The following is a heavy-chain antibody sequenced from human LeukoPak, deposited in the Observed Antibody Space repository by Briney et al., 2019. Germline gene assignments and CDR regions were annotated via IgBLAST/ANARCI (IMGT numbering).Heavy chain of an antibody. V-gene: IGHV1-46*01. D-gene: IGHD6-6*01. CDR1: GYTFTSYY. J-gene: IGHJ4*02. CDR3: AREYSSSASDY. Sequence: ASVKVSCKASGYTFTSYYTHWVRQAPGQGLEWTGIVNPSGGSTSYAQKFQGRVTMTRDTSTSTVYMELSSLRSEDTAVYYCAREYSSSASDYWGQGTLVTVSS. CDR2: VNPSGGST.